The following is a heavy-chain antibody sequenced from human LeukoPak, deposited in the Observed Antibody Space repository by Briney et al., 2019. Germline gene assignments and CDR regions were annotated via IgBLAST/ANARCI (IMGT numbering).Heavy chain of an antibody. CDR2: ISAYNGNT. Sequence: PGASVKVSCKASGYTFTSYGISWVRQAPGQGLEWMGWISAYNGNTNYAQKLQGRVTMTTDTSTSTAYMELRSLRSDDTAVYYCARDAGDFWSGYFDYWGQGTLVTVSS. V-gene: IGHV1-18*01. CDR1: GYTFTSYG. D-gene: IGHD3-3*01. J-gene: IGHJ4*02. CDR3: ARDAGDFWSGYFDY.